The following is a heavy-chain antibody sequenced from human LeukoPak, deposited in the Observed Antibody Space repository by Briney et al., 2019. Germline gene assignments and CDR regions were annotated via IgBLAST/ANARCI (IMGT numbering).Heavy chain of an antibody. D-gene: IGHD4-17*01. Sequence: GSLRLSCAASGFTFSSYAMSWVRQAPGKGLEWIGEIYHSGVANYNPSLESRVTISVDKSKNQFSLKLSSVTAADTAIYYCTKNYGDYVSDYWGQGTLVTVSS. CDR1: GFTFSSYAM. J-gene: IGHJ4*02. V-gene: IGHV4-4*02. CDR2: IYHSGVA. CDR3: TKNYGDYVSDY.